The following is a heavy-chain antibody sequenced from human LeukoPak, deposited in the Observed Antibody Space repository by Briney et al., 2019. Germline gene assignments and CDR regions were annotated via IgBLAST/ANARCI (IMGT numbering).Heavy chain of an antibody. Sequence: PSETLSLTCAVYGGSFSGYYWSWIRQPPGKGLEWIGEINHSGSTNYNPSLKSRVTISVDTSKNQFSLKLSSVTAADTAVYYCARGVLTTVSYYMDVWGNGTTVTVSS. CDR2: INHSGST. V-gene: IGHV4-34*01. D-gene: IGHD4-11*01. J-gene: IGHJ6*03. CDR1: GGSFSGYY. CDR3: ARGVLTTVSYYMDV.